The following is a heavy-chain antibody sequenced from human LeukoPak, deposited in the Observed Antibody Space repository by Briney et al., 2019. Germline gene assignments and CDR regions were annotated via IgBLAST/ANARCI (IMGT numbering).Heavy chain of an antibody. Sequence: GASVKVSCKASGYTFTSYGISWVRQAPGQGLEWMGWIDTNTGKPTYAQGFAGRFVFSLDTSVSTAYLQISSLKTEDTAVYYCARDMKVASFDFWGQGTLVTVSS. CDR2: IDTNTGKP. D-gene: IGHD3-22*01. CDR1: GYTFTSYG. V-gene: IGHV7-4-1*02. CDR3: ARDMKVASFDF. J-gene: IGHJ4*02.